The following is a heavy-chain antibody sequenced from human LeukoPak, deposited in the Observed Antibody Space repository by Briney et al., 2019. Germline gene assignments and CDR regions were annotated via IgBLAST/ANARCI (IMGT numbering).Heavy chain of an antibody. Sequence: GGSLRLSCAASGFTFSSYAMHWVRQAPGKGLEWVAVISYAGSNKYYADSVKGRFTISRDNSKNTLYLQMNSLRAEDTAVYYCARDYSSGWYGGYWGQGTLVTVSS. CDR2: ISYAGSNK. J-gene: IGHJ4*02. CDR1: GFTFSSYA. D-gene: IGHD6-19*01. V-gene: IGHV3-30*04. CDR3: ARDYSSGWYGGY.